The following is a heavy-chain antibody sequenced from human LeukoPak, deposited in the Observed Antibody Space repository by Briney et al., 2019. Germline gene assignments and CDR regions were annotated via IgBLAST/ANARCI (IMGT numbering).Heavy chain of an antibody. Sequence: GGSLRLSCAVSGFTHCRYWMTCARESRGKALEGWANIKQYGSEKYYVHSEKARFAISRENAKNSLYLQMNSMSAEDTAVYYCAREGAGGRYFDWLLYFDYWGQRTLVTVSS. CDR1: GFTHCRYW. CDR2: IKQYGSEK. D-gene: IGHD3-9*01. J-gene: IGHJ4*01. V-gene: IGHV3-7*01. CDR3: AREGAGGRYFDWLLYFDY.